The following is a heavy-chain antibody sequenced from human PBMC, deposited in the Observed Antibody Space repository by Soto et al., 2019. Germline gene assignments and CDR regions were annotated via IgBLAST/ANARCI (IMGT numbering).Heavy chain of an antibody. Sequence: PSETLSLTCTVSGGSISSGDYYWSWIRQPPGKGLEWIGYIYYSGSTYYNPSLKSRVTISVDTSKNQFSLKLSSVTAADTAVYYCARDLPYCSGGSCYSSWFDPWGQGTLVTVSS. CDR3: ARDLPYCSGGSCYSSWFDP. CDR2: IYYSGST. J-gene: IGHJ5*02. CDR1: GGSISSGDYY. V-gene: IGHV4-30-4*01. D-gene: IGHD2-15*01.